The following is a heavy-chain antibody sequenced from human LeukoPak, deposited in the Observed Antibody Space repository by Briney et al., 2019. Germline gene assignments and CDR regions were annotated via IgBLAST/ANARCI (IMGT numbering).Heavy chain of an antibody. CDR1: GYTFTSYY. V-gene: IGHV1-69*04. Sequence: SVKVSCKASGYTFTSYYMHWVRQAPGQGLEWMGRIIPILGIANYAQKFQGRVTITADKSTSTAYMELSSLRSEDTAVYYCARDKYSSGWTAYYYYGMDVWGQGTTVTVSS. CDR3: ARDKYSSGWTAYYYYGMDV. J-gene: IGHJ6*02. CDR2: IIPILGIA. D-gene: IGHD6-19*01.